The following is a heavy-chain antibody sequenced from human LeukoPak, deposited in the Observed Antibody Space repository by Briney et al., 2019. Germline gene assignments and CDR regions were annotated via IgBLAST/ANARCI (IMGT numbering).Heavy chain of an antibody. CDR2: ISGSGDTT. Sequence: PGGSLRLSCAASGFTFSSYAMSWVRQAPGKGLEWVSAISGSGDTTYYADSVKGRFTISRDSSKNTVYLQMNSLRAEDTAVYYCARFGAAALGSDIWGQGTMVTVSS. CDR3: ARFGAAALGSDI. CDR1: GFTFSSYA. J-gene: IGHJ3*02. V-gene: IGHV3-23*01. D-gene: IGHD6-13*01.